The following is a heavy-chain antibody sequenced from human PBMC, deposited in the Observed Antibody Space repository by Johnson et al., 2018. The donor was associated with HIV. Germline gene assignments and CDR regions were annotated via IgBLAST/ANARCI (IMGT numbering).Heavy chain of an antibody. Sequence: VQLVESGGGLIQPGGSLRLSCAASGFTVSNNYMSWVRQAPGKGLEWVSFIYSGGTTYYADSVKGRFIISRDISKNTLYLQMNSLRAEDTAVYYCAREWDPRTPDAFDIWGQGTMVTVSS. CDR1: GFTVSNNY. J-gene: IGHJ3*02. V-gene: IGHV3-66*03. D-gene: IGHD1-26*01. CDR3: AREWDPRTPDAFDI. CDR2: IYSGGTT.